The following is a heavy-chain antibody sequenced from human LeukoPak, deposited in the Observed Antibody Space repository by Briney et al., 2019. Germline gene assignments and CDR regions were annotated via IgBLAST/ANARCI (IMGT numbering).Heavy chain of an antibody. D-gene: IGHD6-13*01. J-gene: IGHJ4*02. CDR1: GDSVSSNSAA. V-gene: IGHV6-1*01. CDR3: ARGFGYSNNYYFDY. Sequence: LSLTCSISGDSVSSNSAAWNWIRQSPSRGLEWLGRTYYRSKWYNEYAASVKSRITVKSDTSKNQFSLQLNSVTPEDTAVYYCARGFGYSNNYYFDYWGQGTLVTVSS. CDR2: TYYRSKWYN.